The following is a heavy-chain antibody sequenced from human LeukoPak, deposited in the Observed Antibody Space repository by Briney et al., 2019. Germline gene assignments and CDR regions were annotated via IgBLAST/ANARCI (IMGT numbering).Heavy chain of an antibody. J-gene: IGHJ4*02. Sequence: GASVTDSFMSSVYTFTRYYMHWVRQAPGQGLEWMGWINPNSGGTNYAQKFQGRVTITRDTSISTAYMELSRLRSDDTAVYYCARGEWDYYDSSGQVDYWGQGTLVTVSS. D-gene: IGHD3-22*01. CDR1: VYTFTRYY. CDR2: INPNSGGT. V-gene: IGHV1-2*02. CDR3: ARGEWDYYDSSGQVDY.